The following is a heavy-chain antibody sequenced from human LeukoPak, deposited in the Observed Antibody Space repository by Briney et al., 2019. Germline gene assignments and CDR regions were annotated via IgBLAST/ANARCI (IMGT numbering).Heavy chain of an antibody. Sequence: GGSLRLSCAASGFTFSNYWMHWVRQAPGKGLVWASRIKTDGSGAGYADSVKGRFTISRDNAKNTLYLQMNSLRAEDTAVYYCTRDLVYGSGSSDYWGQGTLVTVSS. CDR1: GFTFSNYW. J-gene: IGHJ4*02. CDR3: TRDLVYGSGSSDY. D-gene: IGHD3-10*01. CDR2: IKTDGSGA. V-gene: IGHV3-74*01.